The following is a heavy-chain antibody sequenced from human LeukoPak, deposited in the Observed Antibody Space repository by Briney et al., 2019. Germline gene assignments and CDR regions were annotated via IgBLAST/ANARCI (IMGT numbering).Heavy chain of an antibody. J-gene: IGHJ5*02. V-gene: IGHV5-51*01. CDR1: GYSFTSYW. CDR3: ARQSCSGGSCYEANWFDP. CDR2: IYPGDSDT. D-gene: IGHD2-15*01. Sequence: GESLKISCKGSGYSFTSYWIGWVRQMPGKGLEWMGIIYPGDSDTRYSPSFQGQVTISADKSISTAYLQWSSLKASGTAMYYCARQSCSGGSCYEANWFDPWGQGTLVTVSS.